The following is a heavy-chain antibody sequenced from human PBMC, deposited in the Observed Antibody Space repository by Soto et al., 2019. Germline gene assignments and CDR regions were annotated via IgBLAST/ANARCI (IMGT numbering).Heavy chain of an antibody. Sequence: GSLRISCAASRFTVSSNYMSGVRQAPGKGLEWVSVIYSGGSTYYADSVKGRFTISRHNSKNTLYLQMNSLRAEDTAVYYCASAGFRYDDAFDIWGQGTMVTVSS. CDR1: RFTVSSNY. CDR2: IYSGGST. D-gene: IGHD1-1*01. V-gene: IGHV3-53*04. J-gene: IGHJ3*02. CDR3: ASAGFRYDDAFDI.